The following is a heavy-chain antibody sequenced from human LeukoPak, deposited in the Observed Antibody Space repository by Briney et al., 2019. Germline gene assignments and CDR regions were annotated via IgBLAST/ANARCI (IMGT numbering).Heavy chain of an antibody. CDR1: VHTFSSYD. V-gene: IGHV3-23*01. CDR3: AKVAVAGLGDYFDY. Sequence: GGPLRVSCAPPVHTFSSYDMSSVRQALGKGLEWVSAIRGSDGVTCFAESVKGRFTISRDNSKNTLYLQMNSLSAEDTAVYYCAKVAVAGLGDYFDYWGQGTLVTVSS. CDR2: IRGSDGVT. D-gene: IGHD6-19*01. J-gene: IGHJ4*02.